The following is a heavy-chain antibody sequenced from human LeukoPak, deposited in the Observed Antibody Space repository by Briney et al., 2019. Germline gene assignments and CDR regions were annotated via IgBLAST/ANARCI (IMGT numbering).Heavy chain of an antibody. CDR1: GFTFSSYA. CDR3: ARAHSSGWYEGFDY. Sequence: GGSLRLSCAASGFTFSSYAMHWVRQAPGKGLEWVAVISYDGSNKYYADSVKGRFTISRDNSKNTLYLQMNSLRAEDTAVYYCARAHSSGWYEGFDYWGQGTLVTVSS. V-gene: IGHV3-30-3*01. D-gene: IGHD6-19*01. CDR2: ISYDGSNK. J-gene: IGHJ4*02.